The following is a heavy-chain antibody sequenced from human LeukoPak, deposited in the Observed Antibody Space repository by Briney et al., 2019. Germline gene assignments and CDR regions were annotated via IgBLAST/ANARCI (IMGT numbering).Heavy chain of an antibody. D-gene: IGHD3-9*01. CDR1: GFTFSSYA. Sequence: GGSLRLSCAASGFTFSSYAMSWVRQAPGKGLAWVSAISGSGGSTYYADSVKGRFTISRDNSKNTLYLQMNSLRAEDTAVYYCAKVALYFGLSMYYFDYWGQGTLVTVSS. CDR3: AKVALYFGLSMYYFDY. CDR2: ISGSGGST. V-gene: IGHV3-23*01. J-gene: IGHJ4*02.